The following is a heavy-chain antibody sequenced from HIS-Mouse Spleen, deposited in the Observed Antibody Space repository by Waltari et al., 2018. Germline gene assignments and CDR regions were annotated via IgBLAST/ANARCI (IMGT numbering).Heavy chain of an antibody. CDR3: ATPSPIPYDSSGYYPHDAFDI. D-gene: IGHD3-22*01. CDR1: GYTFTSYG. V-gene: IGHV1-18*01. Sequence: QVQLVQSGAEVKKPGASVKVSCKASGYTFTSYGISWVRQAPGQGLEWMGWVRTYNGNTNYAQKLQGRVTMTTDTSTSTAYMELRSLRSDDTAVYYCATPSPIPYDSSGYYPHDAFDIWGQGTMVTVSS. CDR2: VRTYNGNT. J-gene: IGHJ3*02.